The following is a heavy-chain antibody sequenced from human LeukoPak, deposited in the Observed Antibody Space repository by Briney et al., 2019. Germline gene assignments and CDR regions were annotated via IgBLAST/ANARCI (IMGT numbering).Heavy chain of an antibody. CDR3: ARSRDYGDGRIGSYWFDP. D-gene: IGHD4-17*01. J-gene: IGHJ5*02. CDR2: INSDGSST. CDR1: GFTFSSYW. V-gene: IGHV3-74*01. Sequence: GGSLRLSCAASGFTFSSYWMHWGRQAPGKGLVWVSRINSDGSSTSYTDSVKGRFTTSRDNAKNTLYLQMNSLTAEDTAVYYCARSRDYGDGRIGSYWFDPWGQGTLVTVSS.